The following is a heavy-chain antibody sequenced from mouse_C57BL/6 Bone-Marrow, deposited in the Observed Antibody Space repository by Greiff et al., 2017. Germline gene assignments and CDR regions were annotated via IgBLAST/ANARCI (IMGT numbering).Heavy chain of an antibody. D-gene: IGHD2-4*01. J-gene: IGHJ3*01. V-gene: IGHV1-56*01. Sequence: QVQLQQSGPELVRPGASVQISCKAPGYTFTSHWMQWVRQRPGQGLEWIGAMFPGSGSAYYSENFQGKATLTVDTSSSTAYMQLSSLSSEDSAVYFCAREDYDGAWFAYWGQVTLVSGAA. CDR2: MFPGSGSA. CDR1: GYTFTSHW. CDR3: AREDYDGAWFAY.